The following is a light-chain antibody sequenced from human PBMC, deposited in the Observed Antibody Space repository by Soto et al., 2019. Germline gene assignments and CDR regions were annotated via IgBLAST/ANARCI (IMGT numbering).Light chain of an antibody. Sequence: DIVMTQSPLSLTVTPGEPAATACRSRGALLRSNGYNYFNWYLQRKGQPPHLLIYGGSNVAPGVPDRFSGSGSGTDFTLRISRVEADDVGVYYCMQTVQNPITFGQGTRLEIK. V-gene: IGKV2-28*01. J-gene: IGKJ5*01. CDR1: GALLRSNGYNY. CDR3: MQTVQNPIT. CDR2: GGS.